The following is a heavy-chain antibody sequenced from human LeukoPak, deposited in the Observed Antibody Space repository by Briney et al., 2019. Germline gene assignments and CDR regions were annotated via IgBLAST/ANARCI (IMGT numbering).Heavy chain of an antibody. CDR3: AKEGRSLQTY. CDR2: INSDGSST. J-gene: IGHJ4*02. V-gene: IGHV3-74*01. D-gene: IGHD5-24*01. Sequence: PGGSLRLSCAASGFTFSSYWMHWVRQAPGKGLVWVSRINSDGSSTSYADSVKGRFTISRDNAKSSLYLQMNSLRVEDTAVYYCAKEGRSLQTYWGQGTLDTVSS. CDR1: GFTFSSYW.